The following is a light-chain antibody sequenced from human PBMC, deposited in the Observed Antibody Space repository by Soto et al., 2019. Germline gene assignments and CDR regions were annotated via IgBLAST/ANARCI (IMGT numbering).Light chain of an antibody. CDR2: AAS. CDR1: QGISSF. J-gene: IGKJ4*01. V-gene: IGKV1-9*01. Sequence: DIQLTQSPSFLSASVGDRVTITCRASQGISSFLAWYQQKPGKAPNFLIYAASTLQSGVPSRFSGSGSGTEFTLTISSLQPEDFATYYCQQVKSYPLNFGGGTKEEIK. CDR3: QQVKSYPLN.